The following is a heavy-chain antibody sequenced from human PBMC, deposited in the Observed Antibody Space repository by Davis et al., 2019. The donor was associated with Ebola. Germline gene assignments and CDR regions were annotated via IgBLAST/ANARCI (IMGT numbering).Heavy chain of an antibody. D-gene: IGHD5-12*01. CDR2: IYYSGST. V-gene: IGHV4-39*01. CDR1: GGSISSYY. CDR3: ARKIVATIRFFDY. J-gene: IGHJ4*02. Sequence: GSLRLSCTVSGGSISSYYWSWIRQPPGKGLEWIGSIYYSGSTYYNPSLKSRVTISVDTSKNQFSLKLSSVTAADTAVYYCARKIVATIRFFDYWGQGTLVTVSS.